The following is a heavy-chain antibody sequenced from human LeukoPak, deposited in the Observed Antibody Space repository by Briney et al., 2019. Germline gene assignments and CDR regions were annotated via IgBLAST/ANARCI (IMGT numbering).Heavy chain of an antibody. Sequence: GGSLRLSCVASGFTFSSYSMHWVRQAPGKGLEWVAVFSYDGNNKFYADSVKGRFTISRDNSKNTLYLQMNSLRAEDTAVYYCAKSTSPYEFDYWGQGTLVTVSS. CDR3: AKSTSPYEFDY. CDR2: FSYDGNNK. CDR1: GFTFSSYS. D-gene: IGHD3-16*01. V-gene: IGHV3-30-3*02. J-gene: IGHJ4*02.